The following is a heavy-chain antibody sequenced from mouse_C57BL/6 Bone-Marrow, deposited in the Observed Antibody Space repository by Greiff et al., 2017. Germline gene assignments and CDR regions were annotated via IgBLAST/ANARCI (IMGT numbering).Heavy chain of an antibody. D-gene: IGHD2-4*01. J-gene: IGHJ1*03. CDR2: IYPGSGST. CDR3: ARDRFVITTGRSYWYFDV. V-gene: IGHV1-55*01. Sequence: QVQLQQPGAELVKPGASVKMSCKASGYTFTSYWITWVKQRPGQGLEWIGDIYPGSGSTNYNEKFKSKATLTVDTSSSTAYMQLSSLTSEDSAVYYCARDRFVITTGRSYWYFDVWGTGTTVTVSS. CDR1: GYTFTSYW.